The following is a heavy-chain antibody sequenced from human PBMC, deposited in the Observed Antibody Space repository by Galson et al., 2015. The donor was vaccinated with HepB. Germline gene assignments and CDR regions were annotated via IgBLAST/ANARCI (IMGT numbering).Heavy chain of an antibody. CDR1: GFTFSGSA. CDR3: IRMGDVSGYSSR. Sequence: SLRLSCAASGFTFSGSAIHWVRQASGKGPEWVGRIRSKSSNYATSHVPSLKGRFTISSEDSKNMAYLHMRSLEAEDTAVYYCIRMGDVSGYSSRWGQGTLGTVSS. V-gene: IGHV3-73*01. D-gene: IGHD6-13*01. CDR2: IRSKSSNYAT. J-gene: IGHJ4*02.